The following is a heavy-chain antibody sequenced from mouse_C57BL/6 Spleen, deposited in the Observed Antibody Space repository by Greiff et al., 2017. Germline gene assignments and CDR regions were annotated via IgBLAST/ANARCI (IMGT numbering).Heavy chain of an antibody. CDR1: GFNIKNTY. D-gene: IGHD1-1*02. V-gene: IGHV14-3*01. Sequence: EVQLQQSVAELVRPGASVKLSCTASGFNIKNTYLRWVKQRPEQGLEWIGRIDPANGDTKYAPKFLGKATITAGTSSKPAYLQLRSLTSEDTAIYYCAREGPWVARAMDYWGQGTSVTVAS. CDR3: AREGPWVARAMDY. CDR2: IDPANGDT. J-gene: IGHJ4*01.